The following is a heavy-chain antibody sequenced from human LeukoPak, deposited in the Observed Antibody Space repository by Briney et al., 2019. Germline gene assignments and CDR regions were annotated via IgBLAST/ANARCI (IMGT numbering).Heavy chain of an antibody. J-gene: IGHJ4*02. CDR2: IYYSGGT. Sequence: KSSETLSLTCAVSGGSISSGGYYWSWIRQHPGKGLEWIGYIYYSGGTYYNPSLESRVTISVDTSKNQFSLKLSSVTAADTAVYYCARDPIYSNYFDYWGQGTLVTVSS. CDR3: ARDPIYSNYFDY. D-gene: IGHD4-11*01. V-gene: IGHV4-31*11. CDR1: GGSISSGGYY.